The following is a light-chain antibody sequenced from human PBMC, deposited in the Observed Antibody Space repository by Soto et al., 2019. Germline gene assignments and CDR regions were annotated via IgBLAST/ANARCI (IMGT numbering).Light chain of an antibody. V-gene: IGKV2-28*01. CDR2: LGS. J-gene: IGKJ1*01. CDR1: QSLLHSNGYNY. CDR3: MQALQPPPWT. Sequence: DIVMNQSPLSLPVTPGEPASISCRSSQSLLHSNGYNYLDWYLQKPGQSPQLRIYLGSNRASGIPYRFRGSGSGTDFTMKISIVEAEAVGVYDCMQALQPPPWTFGQGNNVEIK.